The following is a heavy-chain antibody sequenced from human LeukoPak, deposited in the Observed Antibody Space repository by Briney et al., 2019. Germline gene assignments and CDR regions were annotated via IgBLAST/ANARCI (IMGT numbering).Heavy chain of an antibody. CDR3: AKASSVVVVAAIRDDAFDI. Sequence: GGSLRLSCAASGFTFTSYWMSWVRQAPGKGLEWVSGISWNSGSIGYADSVKGRFTISRDNAKNSLYLQMNSLRAEDTALYYCAKASSVVVVAAIRDDAFDIWGQGTMVTVSS. D-gene: IGHD2-15*01. CDR1: GFTFTSYW. J-gene: IGHJ3*02. V-gene: IGHV3-9*01. CDR2: ISWNSGSI.